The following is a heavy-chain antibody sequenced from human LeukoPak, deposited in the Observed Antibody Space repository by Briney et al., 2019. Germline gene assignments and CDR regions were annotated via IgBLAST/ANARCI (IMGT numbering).Heavy chain of an antibody. V-gene: IGHV3-23*01. CDR3: ARNGGMRFGELFDY. CDR1: GFTFSSYA. D-gene: IGHD3-10*01. J-gene: IGHJ4*02. Sequence: GGSLRLSCAASGFTFSSYAMSWVRQAPGKGLEWVSAIRGSGGGTNYGDSVKGRFTISRDNAKNSLYLQMNSLRAEDTAVYYCARNGGMRFGELFDYWGQGTLVTVSS. CDR2: IRGSGGGT.